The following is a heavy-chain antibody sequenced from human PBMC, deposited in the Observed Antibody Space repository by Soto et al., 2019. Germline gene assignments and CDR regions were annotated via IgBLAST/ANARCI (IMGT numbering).Heavy chain of an antibody. V-gene: IGHV1-8*01. CDR3: ARGPYYYYYMDV. CDR2: MNPNSGNT. Sequence: ASVKVSCKASGYTFTSYDINWVRQATGQGLEWMGRMNPNSGNTGYAQKFQGRGTMTRNTSISTAYMELSSLRSEDTAVYYCARGPYYYYYMDVWGKGTTVTVSS. CDR1: GYTFTSYD. J-gene: IGHJ6*03.